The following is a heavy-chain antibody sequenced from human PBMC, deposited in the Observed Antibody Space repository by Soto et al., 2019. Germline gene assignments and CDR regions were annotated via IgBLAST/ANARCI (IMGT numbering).Heavy chain of an antibody. Sequence: PSETLSLTCTVSGGSVSSGSYYWSWIRQPPGKGLEWIGYIYYSGSTNYNPSLKSRVTISVDTSKNQFSLKLSSVTAADTAVYYCARVGGDYGDYGYHYWGQGTLVTVSS. D-gene: IGHD4-17*01. J-gene: IGHJ4*02. CDR1: GGSVSSGSYY. CDR3: ARVGGDYGDYGYHY. V-gene: IGHV4-61*01. CDR2: IYYSGST.